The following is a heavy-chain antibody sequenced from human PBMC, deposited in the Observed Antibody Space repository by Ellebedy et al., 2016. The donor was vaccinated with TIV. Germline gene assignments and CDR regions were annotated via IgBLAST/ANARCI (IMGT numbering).Heavy chain of an antibody. CDR1: GGSFSGYY. V-gene: IGHV4-34*01. D-gene: IGHD1-26*01. J-gene: IGHJ4*02. Sequence: ESLKISCAVYGGSFSGYYWSWIRQPPGKGLKWIGEINHSGSTNYNPSLKSRVTISVDTSKNRFSLRLSSVTAADTAVYYCARIRYSDYVSRDFDSWGQGTLVTVSP. CDR2: INHSGST. CDR3: ARIRYSDYVSRDFDS.